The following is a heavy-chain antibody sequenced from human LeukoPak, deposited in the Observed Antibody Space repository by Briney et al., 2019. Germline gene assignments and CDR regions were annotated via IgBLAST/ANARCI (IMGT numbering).Heavy chain of an antibody. CDR2: IYYSGST. CDR1: GGSISSGSYY. V-gene: IGHV4-39*07. CDR3: ARDYYDYGDYVYYFDY. J-gene: IGHJ4*02. D-gene: IGHD4-17*01. Sequence: SETLSLTCTVSGGSISSGSYYWGWIRQPPGKGLEWIGSIYYSGSTYYNPSLKSRVTISVDTSKNQFSLKLSSVTAADTAVYYCARDYYDYGDYVYYFDYWGQGTLVTVSS.